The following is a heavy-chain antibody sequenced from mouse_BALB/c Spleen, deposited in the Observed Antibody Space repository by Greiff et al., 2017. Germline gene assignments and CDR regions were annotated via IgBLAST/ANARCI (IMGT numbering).Heavy chain of an antibody. D-gene: IGHD2-14*01. J-gene: IGHJ2*01. V-gene: IGHV3-2*02. CDR2: ISYSGST. CDR1: GYSITSDYA. Sequence: EVKLMESGPGLVKPSQSLSLTCTVTGYSITSDYAWNWIRQFPGNKLEWMGYISYSGSTSYNPSLKSRISITRDTSKNQFFLQLNSVTTEDTATYYCARNYRTGYYFDYWGQGTTLTVSS. CDR3: ARNYRTGYYFDY.